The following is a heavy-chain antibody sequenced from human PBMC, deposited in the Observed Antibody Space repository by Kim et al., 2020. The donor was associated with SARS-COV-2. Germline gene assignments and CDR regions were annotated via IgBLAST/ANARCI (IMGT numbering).Heavy chain of an antibody. V-gene: IGHV3-9*01. CDR1: GFTFDDYA. Sequence: GGSLRLSCAASGFTFDDYAMHWVRQAPGKGLEWVSGISWNSGSIGYADSVKGRFTISRDNAKNSLYLQMNSLRAEDTALYYCAKDSLYDSSGYPDYWGQGTLVTVSS. J-gene: IGHJ4*02. CDR2: ISWNSGSI. CDR3: AKDSLYDSSGYPDY. D-gene: IGHD3-22*01.